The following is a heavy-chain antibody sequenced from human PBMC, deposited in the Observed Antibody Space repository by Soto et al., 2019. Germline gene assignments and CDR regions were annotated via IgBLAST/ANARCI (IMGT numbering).Heavy chain of an antibody. CDR2: ISGSGVST. V-gene: IGHV3-23*01. J-gene: IGHJ4*02. D-gene: IGHD5-18*01. CDR1: GFTFSTYA. CDR3: AKGIRAFDY. Sequence: EVQLLESGGGLVQPGGYLRLSCGASGFTFSTYAMTWVRQAPGKGLEWVSTISGSGVSTYYADSVKGRFTISRDNSKNTLYLQMNNLRAEDTAAYYCAKGIRAFDYWGQGTLVTVSS.